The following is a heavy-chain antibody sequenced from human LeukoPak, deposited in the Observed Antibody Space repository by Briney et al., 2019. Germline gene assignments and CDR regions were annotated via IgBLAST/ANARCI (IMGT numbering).Heavy chain of an antibody. Sequence: GGSLRLSCAASGFTFSTYSMSWVRQAPGKGLDWVASIKDGSAEYYVDSVRGRFTISRDNAKNSLYLQMNSLRAEDTAVYYCARSGRGVDSFYFYMDVWGKGTTVTVSS. J-gene: IGHJ6*03. CDR3: ARSGRGVDSFYFYMDV. V-gene: IGHV3-7*01. CDR1: GFTFSTYS. CDR2: IKDGSAE. D-gene: IGHD3-10*01.